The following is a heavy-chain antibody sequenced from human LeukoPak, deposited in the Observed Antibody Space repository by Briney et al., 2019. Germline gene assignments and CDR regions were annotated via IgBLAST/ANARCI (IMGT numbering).Heavy chain of an antibody. CDR1: GYTFTSYG. V-gene: IGHV1-18*01. D-gene: IGHD1-26*01. J-gene: IGHJ6*02. Sequence: GASVKVSCKASGYTFTSYGISWVRQAPGQGLEWMGWISAYNGNTNYAQKLQGRVTMTTDTSTSTAYMELRSLRSDDTAVYYCARYRPRYPLGLDYYYGMDVWGQGTTVTVSS. CDR3: ARYRPRYPLGLDYYYGMDV. CDR2: ISAYNGNT.